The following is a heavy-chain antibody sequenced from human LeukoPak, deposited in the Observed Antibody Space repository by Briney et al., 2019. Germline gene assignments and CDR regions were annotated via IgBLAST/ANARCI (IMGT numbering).Heavy chain of an antibody. CDR3: ARVDDYYDSSGLTDDY. Sequence: SVKVSCKASGGTFSSYAISWVRQAPGQGLEWMGRIIPILGIANYALKFQGRVTITADKSTSTAYMELSSLRSEDTAVYYCARVDDYYDSSGLTDDYWGQGTLVTVSS. CDR2: IIPILGIA. J-gene: IGHJ4*02. D-gene: IGHD3-22*01. V-gene: IGHV1-69*04. CDR1: GGTFSSYA.